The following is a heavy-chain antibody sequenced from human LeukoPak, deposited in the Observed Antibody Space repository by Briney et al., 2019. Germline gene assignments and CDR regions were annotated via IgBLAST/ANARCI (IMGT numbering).Heavy chain of an antibody. J-gene: IGHJ3*02. V-gene: IGHV4-39*07. CDR3: ARGPYSYDSSGAFDI. CDR1: GGSISSSSYY. Sequence: ASETLSLTCTVSGGSISSSSYYWGWIRQPPGKGLEWIGSIYYSGSTYYNPSLKSRVTISVDTSKNQFSLKLSSVTAADTAVYFCARGPYSYDSSGAFDIWGQGTMVTVPS. D-gene: IGHD3-22*01. CDR2: IYYSGST.